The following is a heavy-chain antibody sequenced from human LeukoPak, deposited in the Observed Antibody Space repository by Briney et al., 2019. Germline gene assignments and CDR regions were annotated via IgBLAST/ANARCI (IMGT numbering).Heavy chain of an antibody. V-gene: IGHV4-39*01. D-gene: IGHD2-21*02. Sequence: SETLSLTCSVSGGSISSNSYYWGWVRQPPGKGLEWIGSIYYTGTYYNPSLKSRATISVDTSKNQFSLKLTSVTAADTAIYYCGTPNCGGDCHYFDYWGQGTRVTVSS. J-gene: IGHJ4*02. CDR1: GGSISSNSYY. CDR3: GTPNCGGDCHYFDY. CDR2: IYYTGT.